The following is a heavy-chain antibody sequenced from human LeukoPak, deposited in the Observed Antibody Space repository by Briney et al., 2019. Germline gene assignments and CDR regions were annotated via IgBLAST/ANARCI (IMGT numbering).Heavy chain of an antibody. Sequence: GGSLRLSCAASGFTFDDYTMHWVRQAPGKGLEWVSLISWDGGSTYYADSVKGRFTISRDNSKNTLYLQMNSLRAEDTAVYYCARDRSCGAYYMDVWGKGTTVTVSS. V-gene: IGHV3-43*01. J-gene: IGHJ6*03. CDR1: GFTFDDYT. CDR3: ARDRSCGAYYMDV. D-gene: IGHD2-21*01. CDR2: ISWDGGST.